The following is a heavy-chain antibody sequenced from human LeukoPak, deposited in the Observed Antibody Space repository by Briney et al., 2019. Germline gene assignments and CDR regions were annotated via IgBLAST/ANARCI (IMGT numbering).Heavy chain of an antibody. D-gene: IGHD3-10*01. V-gene: IGHV3-21*01. Sequence: GGSLRLSCAASGFTFSSYSMNWVRQAPGKGLEWVSSISSSSYIYYADSVKGRFTISRDNAKNSLYLQMNSLRAEDTAVYYCARDDYYGSGSYYTKGMDVWGQGTTVTVSS. CDR3: ARDDYYGSGSYYTKGMDV. CDR1: GFTFSSYS. J-gene: IGHJ6*02. CDR2: ISSSSYI.